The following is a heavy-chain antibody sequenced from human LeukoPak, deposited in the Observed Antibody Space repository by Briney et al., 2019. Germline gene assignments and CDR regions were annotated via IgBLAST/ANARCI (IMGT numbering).Heavy chain of an antibody. CDR3: ARDSGHSYYYYMDV. D-gene: IGHD5-12*01. J-gene: IGHJ6*03. CDR2: INHSGST. Sequence: KPAETLSLTCAVYGGSFSGYYWSWIRQPPGKGLEWIGEINHSGSTNYNPSLKSRVTISVDTSKNQFSLKLSSVTAADTAVYYCARDSGHSYYYYMDVWGKGTTVTVSS. V-gene: IGHV4-34*01. CDR1: GGSFSGYY.